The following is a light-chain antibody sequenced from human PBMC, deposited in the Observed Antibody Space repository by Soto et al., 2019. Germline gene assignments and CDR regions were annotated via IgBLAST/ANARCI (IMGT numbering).Light chain of an antibody. J-gene: IGKJ4*01. CDR3: QQLRMYPST. V-gene: IGKV1-39*01. Sequence: DIQMTQSPSSLSASVGDRVTITCRASQSISSYLNWYQQKPGKAPKLLIYAASSLQSGVPSRFSGSGPGTDFTLTISSLQPEDFAFYYCQQLRMYPSTFGGGTKVDIK. CDR1: QSISSY. CDR2: AAS.